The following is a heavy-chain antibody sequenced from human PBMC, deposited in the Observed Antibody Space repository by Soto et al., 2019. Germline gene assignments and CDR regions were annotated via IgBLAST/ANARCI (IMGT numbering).Heavy chain of an antibody. CDR3: ARRVVGSSWYFDY. D-gene: IGHD6-13*01. CDR1: GGSISSGIYY. V-gene: IGHV4-39*01. Sequence: QLQLQESGPGLVKPSETLSLRCSVSGGSISSGIYYWGWIRPPPGKGLEWIGKIFHRGTTYYNPSLKSRVTISVDTSKNQFSLKLSSVTAADTAVYYCARRVVGSSWYFDYWGQGTLVTVSS. CDR2: IFHRGTT. J-gene: IGHJ4*02.